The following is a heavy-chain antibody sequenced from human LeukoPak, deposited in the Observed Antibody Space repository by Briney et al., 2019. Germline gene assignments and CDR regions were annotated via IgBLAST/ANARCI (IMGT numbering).Heavy chain of an antibody. D-gene: IGHD2-15*01. V-gene: IGHV1-18*01. Sequence: ASVKVSCKASGYTFTSYGISWVRQAPGQGLEWMGWISAYNGNTNYAQKLQGRVTMTTDTSTSTAYMGLRSLRSDDTAVYYCARKYCSGGSCYSLDYWGQGTLVTVSS. CDR1: GYTFTSYG. CDR3: ARKYCSGGSCYSLDY. J-gene: IGHJ4*02. CDR2: ISAYNGNT.